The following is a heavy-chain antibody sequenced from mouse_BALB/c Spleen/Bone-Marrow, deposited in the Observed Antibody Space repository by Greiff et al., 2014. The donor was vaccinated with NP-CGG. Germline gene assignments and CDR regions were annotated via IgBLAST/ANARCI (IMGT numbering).Heavy chain of an antibody. CDR2: IDPANGNT. J-gene: IGHJ3*01. CDR3: ARDYGRTAWFAY. D-gene: IGHD1-1*01. Sequence: VKQRPEQGLEWIGGIDPANGNTKYDPKFQGKATITADTSSNTAYLQLSSLTSEDTAVYYCARDYGRTAWFAYWGQGTLVTVSA. V-gene: IGHV14-3*02.